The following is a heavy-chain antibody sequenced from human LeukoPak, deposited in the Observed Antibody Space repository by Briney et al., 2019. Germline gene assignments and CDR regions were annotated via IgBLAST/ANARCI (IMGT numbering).Heavy chain of an antibody. CDR3: ARGGVVATIVY. J-gene: IGHJ4*02. D-gene: IGHD2-15*01. CDR2: MNPNSGNT. Sequence: ASVKVSCKASGYTFSDYDINWVRQATGQGLEWMGWMNPNSGNTGYEPKFQGRITLTRNTSISTAYMELSSLRSEDTAVYYCARGGVVATIVYWGQGTLVTVSS. V-gene: IGHV1-8*01. CDR1: GYTFSDYD.